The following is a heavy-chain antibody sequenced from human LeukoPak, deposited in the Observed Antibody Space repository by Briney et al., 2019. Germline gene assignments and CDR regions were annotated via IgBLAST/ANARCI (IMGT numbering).Heavy chain of an antibody. D-gene: IGHD3-3*01. CDR3: ARGKSGGITIFGVVRRGYFDY. Sequence: RASVKVSCKASGYTFTSYDINWVRQATGQGLEWMGWMNPNSGNTGYAQKFQGRVTITRNTSISTAYMELSSLRSEDTAVYYCARGKSGGITIFGVVRRGYFDYWGRGTLVTVSS. V-gene: IGHV1-8*01. CDR2: MNPNSGNT. J-gene: IGHJ4*02. CDR1: GYTFTSYD.